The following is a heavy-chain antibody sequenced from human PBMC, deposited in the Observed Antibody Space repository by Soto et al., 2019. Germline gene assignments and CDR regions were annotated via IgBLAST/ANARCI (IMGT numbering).Heavy chain of an antibody. V-gene: IGHV3-73*01. CDR1: GFIFSDSA. Sequence: GGSLRLSCAASGFIFSDSALHWVRQASGKGLEWVGRIRRKANNYATTYAASVEGRFAISRDDSKNTAYLQMNSLKTEDTAIYYCTRGIDVWGGYPRNYLDYWGQGTRVTVSS. J-gene: IGHJ4*02. CDR2: IRRKANNYAT. D-gene: IGHD3-3*01. CDR3: TRGIDVWGGYPRNYLDY.